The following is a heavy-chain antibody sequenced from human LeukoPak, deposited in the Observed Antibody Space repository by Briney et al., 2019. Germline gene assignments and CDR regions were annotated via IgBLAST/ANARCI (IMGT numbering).Heavy chain of an antibody. V-gene: IGHV4-39*07. J-gene: IGHJ4*02. CDR2: IYYVGVA. CDR1: GFTFSSYS. D-gene: IGHD4-17*01. Sequence: GSLRLSCAASGFTFSSYSMNWVRQAPGMGLEWIGSIYYVGVAYYNPSLKSRVTMSVDKSNNQFSLKLTSLTAADSAVYYCASRDDSGPYWGQGTLVTVSS. CDR3: ASRDDSGPY.